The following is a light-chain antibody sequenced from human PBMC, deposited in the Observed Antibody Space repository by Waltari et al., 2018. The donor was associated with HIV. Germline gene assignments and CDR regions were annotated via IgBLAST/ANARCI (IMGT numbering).Light chain of an antibody. CDR2: EVS. V-gene: IGLV2-23*02. CDR3: CSYAGSNSCYV. CDR1: SSDVGSYNL. J-gene: IGLJ1*01. Sequence: QSALTQPASVSGSPGQSITISCTGTSSDVGSYNLVSWYQQHPGKAPKLIIYEVSKRPSGVSNRFSGSKSGNMASLTVSGLQAEDEADYHCCSYAGSNSCYVFGTGTKVTVL.